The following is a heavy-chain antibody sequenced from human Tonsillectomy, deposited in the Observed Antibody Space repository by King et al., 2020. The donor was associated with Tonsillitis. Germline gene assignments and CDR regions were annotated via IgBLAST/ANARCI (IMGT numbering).Heavy chain of an antibody. Sequence: VQLVESGGGLVQPGGSLRLSCAASGFTFSSYAMSWVRQAPGKGLEWVSAISGSGGSTYYADSVKGRFTISRDKSKNTLYLQMNSLRAEDTAAYYGAKGIVATAAFDIWGQGTMVTVSS. CDR2: ISGSGGST. CDR1: GFTFSSYA. J-gene: IGHJ3*02. D-gene: IGHD5-12*01. CDR3: AKGIVATAAFDI. V-gene: IGHV3-23*04.